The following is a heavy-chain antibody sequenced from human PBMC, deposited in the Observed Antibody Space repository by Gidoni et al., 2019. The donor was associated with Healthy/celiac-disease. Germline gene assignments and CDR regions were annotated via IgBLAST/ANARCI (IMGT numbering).Heavy chain of an antibody. CDR1: GFPFSSYA. CDR3: AKALGVPEVYYYYGMDV. Sequence: EVQLVESGGGLVQPGGSLRLSCAASGFPFSSYAMSWVRQAPGKGLEWVSAISGSGGSTYYADSVKGRFTISRDNSKNTLYLQMNSLRAEDTAVYYCAKALGVPEVYYYYGMDVWGQGTTVTVSS. V-gene: IGHV3-23*04. D-gene: IGHD3-16*01. J-gene: IGHJ6*02. CDR2: ISGSGGST.